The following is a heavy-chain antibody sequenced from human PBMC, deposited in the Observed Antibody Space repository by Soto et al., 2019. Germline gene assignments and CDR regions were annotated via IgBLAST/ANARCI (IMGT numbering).Heavy chain of an antibody. V-gene: IGHV3-33*01. Sequence: QVQLVESGGGVVQPGRSLRLSCAASGFTFSSYGMHWVRQAPGKGLEWVAVIWYDGSNKYYADSVKGRFTISRDNSKNTLNLQMNSLRAEDTAVYYCARGSIAAAGTGFDYWGQGTLVTVSS. CDR3: ARGSIAAAGTGFDY. CDR1: GFTFSSYG. CDR2: IWYDGSNK. J-gene: IGHJ4*02. D-gene: IGHD6-13*01.